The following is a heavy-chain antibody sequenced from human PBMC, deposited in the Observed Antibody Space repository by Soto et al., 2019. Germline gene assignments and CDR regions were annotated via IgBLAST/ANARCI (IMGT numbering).Heavy chain of an antibody. Sequence: PSQTLSLTCGISGDSVSSNSSAWNWIRHSPSRGLEWLGRTYYRSKWYNDYAVSVKSRITINPDTSKNQFSLQLNSVTPEDTAVYYCSRTYSGYGLDFCGQGTLVTVSS. CDR3: SRTYSGYGLDF. J-gene: IGHJ4*02. V-gene: IGHV6-1*01. CDR2: TYYRSKWYN. CDR1: GDSVSSNSSA. D-gene: IGHD5-12*01.